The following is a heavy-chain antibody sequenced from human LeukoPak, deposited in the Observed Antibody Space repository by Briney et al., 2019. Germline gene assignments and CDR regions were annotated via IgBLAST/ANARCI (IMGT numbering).Heavy chain of an antibody. CDR1: GGSISSGGYY. V-gene: IGHV4-31*03. Sequence: SQTLSLTCTVSGGSISSGGYYWSWIRQHPGKGLEWIGYIYYSGSSYYNPSLKTRVTISVDTSKNQFSLKLSSVTAADTAVYYCARSIVVVGSAFDIWGQGTMVTVSS. D-gene: IGHD2-15*01. CDR2: IYYSGSS. J-gene: IGHJ3*02. CDR3: ARSIVVVGSAFDI.